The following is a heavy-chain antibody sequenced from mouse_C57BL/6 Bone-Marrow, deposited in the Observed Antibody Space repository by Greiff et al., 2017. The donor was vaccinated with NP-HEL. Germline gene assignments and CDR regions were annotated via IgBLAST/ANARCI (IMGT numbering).Heavy chain of an antibody. Sequence: VQLQQSVAELVRPGASVKLSCTASGFNIKNTYMHWVKQRPGKGLEWIGRIYPGDGDTNYNGKFKGKATLTADKSSSTAYMQLSSLTSEDSAVCFCANGYYNLLAYWGQGTLVTVSA. CDR1: GFNIKNTY. CDR2: IYPGDGDT. J-gene: IGHJ3*01. V-gene: IGHV1-82*01. D-gene: IGHD2-3*01. CDR3: ANGYYNLLAY.